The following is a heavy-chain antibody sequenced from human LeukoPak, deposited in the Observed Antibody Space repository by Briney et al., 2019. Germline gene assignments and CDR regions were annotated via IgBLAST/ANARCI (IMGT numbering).Heavy chain of an antibody. CDR3: ARDPRIAVTGTTPYDYFFHMDV. J-gene: IGHJ6*03. CDR2: IPDGSTNT. CDR1: GFTFSSYA. V-gene: IGHV3-23*01. D-gene: IGHD6-19*01. Sequence: GGSLRLSCAASGFTFSSYAMSWVRQTPGKGLEWVSTIPDGSTNTYYADSVKRRFTISRDNSKNTLYLQMNSLGAEDTAVYYCARDPRIAVTGTTPYDYFFHMDVWGKGTTVTVSS.